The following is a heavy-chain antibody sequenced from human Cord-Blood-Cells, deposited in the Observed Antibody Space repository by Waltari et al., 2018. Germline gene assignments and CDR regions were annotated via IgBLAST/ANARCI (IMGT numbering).Heavy chain of an antibody. CDR2: INPNSGGT. Sequence: QVQQVQSGAEVKKTGASVQVSCQASGYTLTSPYMRWVRQAPGQGLEWMGGINPNSGGTNYAQKFQGRVTMTRDTSISTAYMELSRLRSDDTAVYYCARDRDAFDIWGQGTMVTVSS. V-gene: IGHV1-2*02. CDR3: ARDRDAFDI. CDR1: GYTLTSPY. J-gene: IGHJ3*02.